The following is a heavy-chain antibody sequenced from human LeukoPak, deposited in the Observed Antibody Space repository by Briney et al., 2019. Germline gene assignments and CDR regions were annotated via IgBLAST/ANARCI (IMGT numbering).Heavy chain of an antibody. CDR3: ATPSEADYGDYYFDY. CDR1: GFTFSSYA. D-gene: IGHD4-17*01. Sequence: GGSLRLSCAASGFTFSSYAMHWVRQAPGKGLEWVAVISYDGSNKYYADSVKGRFTISRDNSKDTLYLQMNSLRAEDTAVYYCATPSEADYGDYYFDYWGQGTLVTVSS. V-gene: IGHV3-30-3*01. CDR2: ISYDGSNK. J-gene: IGHJ4*02.